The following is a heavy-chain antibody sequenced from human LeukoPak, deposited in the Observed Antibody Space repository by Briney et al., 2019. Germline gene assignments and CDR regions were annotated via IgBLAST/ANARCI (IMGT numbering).Heavy chain of an antibody. CDR1: GGSISSYY. J-gene: IGHJ3*01. Sequence: NPSETLSLTCTVSGGSISSYYWSWIRQPPGKGLEWIGYIYYSGSTNYNPSLKSRVTISVDTSKNQFSLKLSSMTAADTAIYYCVRASVDTGGAFDVWGQGTVVTVSS. D-gene: IGHD2-8*02. CDR2: IYYSGST. V-gene: IGHV4-59*01. CDR3: VRASVDTGGAFDV.